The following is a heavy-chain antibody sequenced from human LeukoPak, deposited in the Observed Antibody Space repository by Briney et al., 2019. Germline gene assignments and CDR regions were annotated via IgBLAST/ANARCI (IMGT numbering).Heavy chain of an antibody. J-gene: IGHJ4*02. Sequence: ASVKVSCKTSGYSETFYGITWVRQVAGQGLEWMGWISAQHGQTEYAPNSQDRVTMTTDTYTNTAYMELSRLRSDDTAVYYCARDKSGSSGWYSFFDYWGQGTLVTVSS. D-gene: IGHD6-19*01. V-gene: IGHV1-18*01. CDR2: ISAQHGQT. CDR3: ARDKSGSSGWYSFFDY. CDR1: GYSETFYG.